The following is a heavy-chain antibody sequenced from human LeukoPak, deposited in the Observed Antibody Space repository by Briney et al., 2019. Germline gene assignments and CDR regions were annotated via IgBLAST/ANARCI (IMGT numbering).Heavy chain of an antibody. V-gene: IGHV3-23*01. J-gene: IGHJ4*02. CDR1: GFTFSSYA. CDR3: AKAEVEMATISNFDY. Sequence: PGGSLRLSCAASGFTFSSYAMSWVRQAPGKGLEWVSAISGSGGSTYYADSVKGRFTISRDNSKNTLYLQTNSLRAEDTAVYYCAKAEVEMATISNFDYWGKGTLVTVSS. D-gene: IGHD5-24*01. CDR2: ISGSGGST.